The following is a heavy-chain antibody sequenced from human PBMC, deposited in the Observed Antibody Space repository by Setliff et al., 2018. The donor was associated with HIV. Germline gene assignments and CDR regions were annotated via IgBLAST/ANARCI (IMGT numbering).Heavy chain of an antibody. J-gene: IGHJ4*02. CDR3: AKDRSGSYRTFDY. V-gene: IGHV4-4*02. CDR2: VYYSGST. Sequence: SETLSLTCAVSGGSISSNKWWSWIRQPPGKGLEWIGSVYYSGSTYYNPSLKSRVTISMDTSKNQFSLKLNSVTAADTAVYYCAKDRSGSYRTFDYWGPGILVTVTS. D-gene: IGHD1-26*01. CDR1: GGSISSNKW.